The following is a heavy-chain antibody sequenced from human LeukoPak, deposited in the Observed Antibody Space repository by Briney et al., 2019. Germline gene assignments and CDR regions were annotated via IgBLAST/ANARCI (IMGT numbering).Heavy chain of an antibody. D-gene: IGHD3-22*01. J-gene: IGHJ3*02. Sequence: GESLKISCKGSGYSFTTYWIGWVRPMPGKGLEWMGIIYPGDSDTRYSPSFQGQVTISADKSISTAYLQWSSLKASDTAMYYCARSSITMIVVVPDAFDIWGQGTMVTVSS. CDR2: IYPGDSDT. CDR3: ARSSITMIVVVPDAFDI. V-gene: IGHV5-51*01. CDR1: GYSFTTYW.